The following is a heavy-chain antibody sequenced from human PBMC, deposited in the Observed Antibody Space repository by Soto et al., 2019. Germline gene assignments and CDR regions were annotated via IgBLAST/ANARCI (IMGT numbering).Heavy chain of an antibody. CDR3: ARHVQYSYNYVDV. Sequence: GWIRQPPGKGLEWIGSIFYSGSTHYSPSLKSRVTISVDTSKNQFSLKLSSVTAADTAVYYCARHVQYSYNYVDVWGQGTTVTVSS. V-gene: IGHV4-39*01. CDR2: IFYSGST. D-gene: IGHD5-18*01. J-gene: IGHJ6*02.